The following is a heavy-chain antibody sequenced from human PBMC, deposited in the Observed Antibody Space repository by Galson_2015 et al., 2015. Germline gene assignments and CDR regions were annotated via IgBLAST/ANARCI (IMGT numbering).Heavy chain of an antibody. CDR2: IYWNDDK. V-gene: IGHV2-5*01. D-gene: IGHD6-13*01. J-gene: IGHJ3*02. CDR1: GFSLTTSGVG. CDR3: AHRLQQLTAFDI. Sequence: PALVNPTQPLTLPCTFSGFSLTTSGVGVGWIRQPPGKALEWLALIYWNDDKRYTPSLKSRVTITKDTSKNQVVLTMTNMDPVDTATYYCAHRLQQLTAFDIWGQGTMVTVSS.